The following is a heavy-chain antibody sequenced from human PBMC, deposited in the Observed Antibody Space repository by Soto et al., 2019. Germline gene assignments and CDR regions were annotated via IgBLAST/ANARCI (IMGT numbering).Heavy chain of an antibody. Sequence: SETLSLTCTVSGGSISSSSYYWGWIRQPPGKGLEWIGSIYYSGSTYYNTSLKSRVTISVDTSKNQFSMKMSTVTAADTAVYYCARGTRDDYGDYLSWFDPWGQGTLVTVSS. D-gene: IGHD4-17*01. CDR2: IYYSGST. V-gene: IGHV4-39*01. J-gene: IGHJ5*02. CDR1: GGSISSSSYY. CDR3: ARGTRDDYGDYLSWFDP.